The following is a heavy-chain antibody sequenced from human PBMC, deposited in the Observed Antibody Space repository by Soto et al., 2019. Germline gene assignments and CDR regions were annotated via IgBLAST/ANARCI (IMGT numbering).Heavy chain of an antibody. CDR2: ISGSGGNT. CDR1: GFTFSSYA. V-gene: IGHV3-23*01. D-gene: IGHD2-15*01. J-gene: IGHJ4*02. CDR3: AKVPRYCSGGSCYGGYFDY. Sequence: PGGSLRLSCAASGFTFSSYAMSWVRQAPGKGLEWVSAISGSGGNTYYADSVKGRFTISRDNSRNTLYLQMNSLRADDTAVYYCAKVPRYCSGGSCYGGYFDYWGQRTLVTVSS.